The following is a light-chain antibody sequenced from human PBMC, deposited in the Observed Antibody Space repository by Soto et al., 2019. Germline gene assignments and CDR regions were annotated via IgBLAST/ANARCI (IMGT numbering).Light chain of an antibody. CDR1: QSINIW. CDR2: DAS. J-gene: IGKJ1*01. V-gene: IGKV1-5*01. Sequence: DIQMTQSPSTLSASVGDRVTIRCRASQSINIWLAWWQQKPGKAPKLLMYDASSLESGVPSRFSGSGSGTEFTVSISSLQPDDFATYYCQHYNSYSWTFGQGTKVEIK. CDR3: QHYNSYSWT.